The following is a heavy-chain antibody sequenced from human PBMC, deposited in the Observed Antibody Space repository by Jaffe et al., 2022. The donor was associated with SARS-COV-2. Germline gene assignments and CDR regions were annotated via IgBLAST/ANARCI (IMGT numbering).Heavy chain of an antibody. D-gene: IGHD1-7*01. Sequence: EVQLVESGGGLVQPGGSLRLSCAASGFTFSSYDMHWVRQATGKGLEWVSAIGTAGDTYYPGSVKGRFTISRENAKNSLYLQMNSLRAGDTAVYYCARGVTGTDWSYYGMDVWGQGTTVTVSS. V-gene: IGHV3-13*01. CDR3: ARGVTGTDWSYYGMDV. J-gene: IGHJ6*02. CDR1: GFTFSSYD. CDR2: IGTAGDT.